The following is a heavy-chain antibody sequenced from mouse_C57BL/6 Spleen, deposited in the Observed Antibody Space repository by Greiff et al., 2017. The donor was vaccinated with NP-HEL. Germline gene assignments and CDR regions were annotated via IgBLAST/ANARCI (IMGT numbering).Heavy chain of an antibody. J-gene: IGHJ3*01. CDR1: GYTFTSYW. V-gene: IGHV1-55*01. CDR3: AREDYSKGTWFAY. Sequence: QVHVKQPGAELVKPGASVKMSCKASGYTFTSYWITWVKQRPGQGLEWIGDIYPGSGSTNYNEKFKSKATLTVDTSSSTAYMQLSSLPSEDSAVCYCAREDYSKGTWFAYWGQGTLVTVSA. CDR2: IYPGSGST. D-gene: IGHD2-5*01.